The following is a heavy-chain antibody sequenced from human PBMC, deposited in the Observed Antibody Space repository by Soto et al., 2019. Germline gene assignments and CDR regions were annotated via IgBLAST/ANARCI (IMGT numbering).Heavy chain of an antibody. J-gene: IGHJ4*02. CDR1: GGSISSSSYY. CDR3: ARHRGYYDILTGYYTELNFDY. Sequence: ETLSLTCTVSGGSISSSSYYWGWIRQPPGKGLEWIGSIYYSGSTYYNPSLKSRVTISVDTSKNQFSLKLSSVTAADTAVYYCARHRGYYDILTGYYTELNFDYWGQGTLVTVSS. D-gene: IGHD3-9*01. V-gene: IGHV4-39*01. CDR2: IYYSGST.